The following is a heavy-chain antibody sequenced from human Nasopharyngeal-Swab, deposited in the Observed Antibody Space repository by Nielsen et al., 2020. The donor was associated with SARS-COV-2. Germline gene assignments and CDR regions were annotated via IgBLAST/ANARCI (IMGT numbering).Heavy chain of an antibody. Sequence: GGSLPISWKGSGYSFTSYWIAWVRPVPGKGLEWMGIIYPRDSDTRYSPSFQGQVTISADKSISTAYLQWSSLKASDTAMYYCVRPEGVATSFKYYFQYGMDVWGQGTMVTVSS. CDR2: IYPRDSDT. CDR3: VRPEGVATSFKYYFQYGMDV. J-gene: IGHJ6*02. V-gene: IGHV5-51*01. CDR1: GYSFTSYW. D-gene: IGHD5-12*01.